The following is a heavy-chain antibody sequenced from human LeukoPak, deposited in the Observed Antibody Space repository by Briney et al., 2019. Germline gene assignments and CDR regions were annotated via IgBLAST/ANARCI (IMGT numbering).Heavy chain of an antibody. Sequence: ASVKVSCKASGYTFTGYYIHWVRQAPGQGLEWMGCINPNSGGTNYAQKFQGRVTMTRDTSIGTAYMELSRLRSDDTAVYYCARDWGHSDAFDIWGQGTMVTVSS. CDR1: GYTFTGYY. J-gene: IGHJ3*02. V-gene: IGHV1-2*02. D-gene: IGHD3-16*01. CDR3: ARDWGHSDAFDI. CDR2: INPNSGGT.